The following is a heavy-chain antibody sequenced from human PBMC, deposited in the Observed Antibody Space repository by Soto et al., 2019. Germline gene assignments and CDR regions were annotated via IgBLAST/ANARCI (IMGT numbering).Heavy chain of an antibody. J-gene: IGHJ5*02. CDR3: TREGCSGGSCSFDP. D-gene: IGHD2-15*01. Sequence: EVQLVESGGGLVHPGGSLRLSCAVSGFTFSSYWMHWVRQAPGKGLVWVSRINSDGSSTDYADSVKGRFTISRDNAKNTLYLQMNSLRAEDTAVYYCTREGCSGGSCSFDPWGQGTLVTVSS. CDR1: GFTFSSYW. CDR2: INSDGSST. V-gene: IGHV3-74*01.